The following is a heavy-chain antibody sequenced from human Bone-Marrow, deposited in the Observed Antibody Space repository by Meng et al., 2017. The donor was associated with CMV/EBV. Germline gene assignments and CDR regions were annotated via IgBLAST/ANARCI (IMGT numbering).Heavy chain of an antibody. CDR3: AKGSSGWYSDAFDI. J-gene: IGHJ3*02. D-gene: IGHD6-19*01. CDR2: ISWNSGSI. Sequence: GGSLRLSCAASGFTFDDYAMHWVRQAPGKGLEWVSGISWNSGSIGYADSVKGRFTISRDNAKNSLYLQINSLRAEDTALYYCAKGSSGWYSDAFDIWGQGTMVTVSS. CDR1: GFTFDDYA. V-gene: IGHV3-9*01.